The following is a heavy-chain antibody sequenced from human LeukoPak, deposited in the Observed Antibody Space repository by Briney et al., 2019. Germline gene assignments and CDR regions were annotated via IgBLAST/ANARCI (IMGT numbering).Heavy chain of an antibody. CDR3: ARRAIFGVVFDY. V-gene: IGHV4-4*07. CDR1: GGSISSYY. D-gene: IGHD3-3*01. J-gene: IGHJ4*02. CDR2: IYTSGST. Sequence: SETLSLTCTVSGGSISSYYWSWIRQPAGKGLEWIGRIYTSGSTNYNPSLKSRVTISVDTSKNQFSLKLSSVTAADTAVYYCARRAIFGVVFDYWGQGTLVTVSS.